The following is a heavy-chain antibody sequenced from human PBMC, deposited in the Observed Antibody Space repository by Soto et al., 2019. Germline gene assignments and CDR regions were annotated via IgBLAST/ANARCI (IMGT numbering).Heavy chain of an antibody. Sequence: QVQLVESGGGVVQPGRSLRLSCAASGFTFSSYGMHWVRQAPGKGLEWVAVISYDGSNKYYADSVKGRFTISRDNXKXTXXLQMNSLRAEDTAVYYCAKTSVAATLYYYYYGMDVWGQGTTVTVSS. CDR3: AKTSVAATLYYYYYGMDV. CDR2: ISYDGSNK. J-gene: IGHJ6*02. D-gene: IGHD2-15*01. CDR1: GFTFSSYG. V-gene: IGHV3-30*18.